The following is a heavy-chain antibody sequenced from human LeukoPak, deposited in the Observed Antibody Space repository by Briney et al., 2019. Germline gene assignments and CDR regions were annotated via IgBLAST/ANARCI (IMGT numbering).Heavy chain of an antibody. D-gene: IGHD1-26*01. CDR3: AKTSGSYYDYFDY. CDR1: GFTFSSYW. CDR2: INSDGSST. V-gene: IGHV3-74*01. Sequence: GGSLRLSCVASGFTFSSYWMHWVRQAPGKGLVWVSRINSDGSSTSYADSVKGRFTISRDNAKNTLYLQMNSLRAEDTAVYYCAKTSGSYYDYFDYWGQGTLVTVPS. J-gene: IGHJ4*02.